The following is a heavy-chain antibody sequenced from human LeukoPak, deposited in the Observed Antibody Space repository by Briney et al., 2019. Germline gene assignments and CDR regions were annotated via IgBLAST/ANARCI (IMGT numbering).Heavy chain of an antibody. J-gene: IGHJ1*01. CDR3: AKDLPGYSEFFQH. CDR2: ISSSSSTI. V-gene: IGHV3-48*01. Sequence: PGGSLRLSCVASGITFSSYGMTWVRQAPGKGLEWVSYISSSSSTIYYADSVKGRFTISRDNAKNSLYLQLNSLRAEDTAVYYCAKDLPGYSEFFQHWGQGTLVTVSS. D-gene: IGHD5-18*01. CDR1: GITFSSYG.